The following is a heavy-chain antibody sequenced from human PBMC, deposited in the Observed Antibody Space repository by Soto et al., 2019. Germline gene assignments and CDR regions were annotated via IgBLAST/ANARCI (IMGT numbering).Heavy chain of an antibody. CDR2: ISAYNGNT. D-gene: IGHD4-4*01. CDR3: ARVSVTTVDYYYYMDV. J-gene: IGHJ6*03. CDR1: GYTFTSYG. Sequence: KVSCKASGYTFTSYGISWVRQAPGQGLEWMGWISAYNGNTNYAQKLQGRVTMTTDTSTSTAYMELRSLRYDDTTVYSCARVSVTTVDYYYYMDVWGKGTTVTVSS. V-gene: IGHV1-18*01.